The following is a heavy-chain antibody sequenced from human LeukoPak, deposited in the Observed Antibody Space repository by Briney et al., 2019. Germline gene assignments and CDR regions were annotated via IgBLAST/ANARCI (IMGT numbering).Heavy chain of an antibody. Sequence: PGGSLRLSCAASGFTFSSYGMHWVRQAPGKGLEWVAVISYDGSNKYYADSVKGRFTISRDNSKNTLYLQMNSLRAEDTAVYYCAKHYDSSGRRPSDSWGQGTLVTVSS. CDR1: GFTFSSYG. CDR3: AKHYDSSGRRPSDS. D-gene: IGHD3-22*01. J-gene: IGHJ4*02. CDR2: ISYDGSNK. V-gene: IGHV3-30*18.